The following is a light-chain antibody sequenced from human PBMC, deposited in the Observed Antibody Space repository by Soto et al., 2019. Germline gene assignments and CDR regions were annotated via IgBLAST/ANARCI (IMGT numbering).Light chain of an antibody. CDR1: SSDIGGYNY. Sequence: QSALTQPASVSGSPGQSITISCTGTSSDIGGYNYVSWYQQHPGKAPKVMIYEVSKRPSGVSNRFSGSKSGNTASLTISGLQADDEAAYFCASFTSTSTVIFGGGTKLTVL. J-gene: IGLJ2*01. CDR2: EVS. CDR3: ASFTSTSTVI. V-gene: IGLV2-14*01.